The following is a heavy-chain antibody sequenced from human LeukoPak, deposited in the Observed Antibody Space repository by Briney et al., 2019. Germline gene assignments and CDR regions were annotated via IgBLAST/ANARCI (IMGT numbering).Heavy chain of an antibody. CDR3: ARGAVTRSSWGPLSFYYYYGMDV. CDR2: INPNSGGT. CDR1: GYTFTGYY. Sequence: ASVKVSCKASGYTFTGYYMHWVRQAPGQGLEWMGWINPNSGGTNYAQKFQGWVTMTRDTSISTAYMELSRLRSDDTAVYYCARGAVTRSSWGPLSFYYYYGMDVWGQGTTVTVSS. V-gene: IGHV1-2*04. J-gene: IGHJ6*02. D-gene: IGHD6-13*01.